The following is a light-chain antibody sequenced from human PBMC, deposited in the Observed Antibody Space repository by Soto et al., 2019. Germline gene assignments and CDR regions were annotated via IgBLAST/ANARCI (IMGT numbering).Light chain of an antibody. CDR2: AAS. Sequence: DIQMTQSPSTLSASPGDTATLSCRASQSVDNWLAWYQQKPGKAPKLLIYAASSLQSGVPSRFSGSGSGTDFTLTISSLQPEDFATYYCQQSYSTPWTFGQGTKVDIK. V-gene: IGKV1-39*01. CDR1: QSVDNW. CDR3: QQSYSTPWT. J-gene: IGKJ1*01.